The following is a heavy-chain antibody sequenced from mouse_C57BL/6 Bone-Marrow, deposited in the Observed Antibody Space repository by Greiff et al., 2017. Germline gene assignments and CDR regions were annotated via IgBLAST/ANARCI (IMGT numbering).Heavy chain of an antibody. Sequence: QVQLKQSGAELVKPGASVKLSCKASGYTFTSYWMQWVKQRPGQGLEWIGEIDPSDSYTNYNQKFKGKATLTVDTSSSTAYMQLSSLTSEDSAVYYCAREGGWLYYFDYWGQGTTLTVSS. CDR1: GYTFTSYW. D-gene: IGHD2-2*01. CDR2: IDPSDSYT. CDR3: AREGGWLYYFDY. V-gene: IGHV1-50*01. J-gene: IGHJ2*01.